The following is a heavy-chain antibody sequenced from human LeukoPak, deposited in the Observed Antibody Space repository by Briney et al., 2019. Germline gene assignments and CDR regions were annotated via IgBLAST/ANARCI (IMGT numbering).Heavy chain of an antibody. V-gene: IGHV1-8*01. CDR3: AREFEYSSSSGNY. CDR2: KNPNSGNT. J-gene: IGHJ4*02. CDR1: GCTFTSYD. Sequence: ASVKVSCKASGCTFTSYDINWVRQATGQGLEWMGWKNPNSGNTGYAQKFQGRVTMTRNTSISTAYMELSSLRSEDTAVYYCAREFEYSSSSGNYWGQGTLVTVSS. D-gene: IGHD6-6*01.